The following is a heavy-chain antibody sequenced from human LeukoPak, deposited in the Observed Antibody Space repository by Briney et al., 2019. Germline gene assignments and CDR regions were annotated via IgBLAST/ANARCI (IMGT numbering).Heavy chain of an antibody. CDR1: GFTVSSNY. Sequence: GGSLRLSCAASGFTVSSNYMSWVRQAPGKGLEWVSVIYSGGSTYYADSVKGRFTISRDNSKTTLYLQMNSLRAEDTAVYYCAKDLPVNLGYWGQGTLVTVSS. V-gene: IGHV3-53*01. CDR3: AKDLPVNLGY. J-gene: IGHJ4*02. CDR2: IYSGGST.